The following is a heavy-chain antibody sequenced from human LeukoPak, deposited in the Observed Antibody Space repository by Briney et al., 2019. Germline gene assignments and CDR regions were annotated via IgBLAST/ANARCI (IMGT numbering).Heavy chain of an antibody. CDR1: GYTFTGYY. V-gene: IGHV1-2*02. CDR2: INPNSGGT. J-gene: IGHJ4*02. D-gene: IGHD1-20*01. Sequence: ASVKVSCKASGYTFTGYYMHWVRQAPGQGLEWMGWINPNSGGTNYAQKFQGRVTMTRDTSISTAYMELSRLRSDDTAVYYCARYYNWNSYFDYWGQGTLVTVSS. CDR3: ARYYNWNSYFDY.